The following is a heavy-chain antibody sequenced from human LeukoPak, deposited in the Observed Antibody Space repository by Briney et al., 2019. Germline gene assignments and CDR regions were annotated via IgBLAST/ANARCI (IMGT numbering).Heavy chain of an antibody. D-gene: IGHD3-22*01. J-gene: IGHJ5*02. Sequence: PGGSLRLSCAASGFTFSSYAMHWVRQAPGKGLEWVAVISYDGSNKYYADSVKGRFTISRDNSKNTLYLQMNSLRAEDTALYYCAKAFDSSGGFDPWGQGTLVTVSS. V-gene: IGHV3-30-3*01. CDR1: GFTFSSYA. CDR3: AKAFDSSGGFDP. CDR2: ISYDGSNK.